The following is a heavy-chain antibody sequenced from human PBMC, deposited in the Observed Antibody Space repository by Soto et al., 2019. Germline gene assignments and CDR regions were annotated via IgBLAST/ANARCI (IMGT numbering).Heavy chain of an antibody. D-gene: IGHD5-18*01. CDR3: ARGKRGYSYGYDAFDI. CDR1: GYTFTGYY. V-gene: IGHV1-2*04. CDR2: INPNSGGT. J-gene: IGHJ3*02. Sequence: QVQLVQSGAEVKKPGASVKVSCKASGYTFTGYYMHWVRQAPGQGLEWMGSINPNSGGTNYAQKFQGWVTMTRDTSISTAYMELSRLRSDDTAVYYCARGKRGYSYGYDAFDIWGQGTMVTVSS.